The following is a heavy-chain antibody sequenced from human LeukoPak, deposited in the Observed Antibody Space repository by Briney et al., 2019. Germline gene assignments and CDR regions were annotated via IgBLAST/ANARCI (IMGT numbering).Heavy chain of an antibody. D-gene: IGHD3-9*01. J-gene: IGHJ5*02. CDR1: GGSISSSSYY. CDR2: IYYSGST. CDR3: ARSPLRYFAPYNWFDP. Sequence: SETLSLTCTVSGGSISSSSYYWGWIRQPPGKGLEWIGSIYYSGSTYYNPSLKSRVTISVDTSKNRFSLKLSSVTAADTAVYYCARSPLRYFAPYNWFDPWGQGTLVTVSS. V-gene: IGHV4-39*07.